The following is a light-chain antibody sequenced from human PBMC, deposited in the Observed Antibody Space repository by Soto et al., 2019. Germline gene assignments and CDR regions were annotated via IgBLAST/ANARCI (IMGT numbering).Light chain of an antibody. V-gene: IGKV2-30*02. CDR2: KVS. CDR3: MQGTHWPRT. CDR1: ESLVHGDGNTY. J-gene: IGKJ1*01. Sequence: DVVMTQSPLSLPVTLGQPASISCRSSESLVHGDGNTYLNWFQQRPGQSPRRLIYKVSNRDSGVPDRFSGSGSGTDFTLKISRVEAEDIGLYFCMQGTHWPRTFGQGTKVDIK.